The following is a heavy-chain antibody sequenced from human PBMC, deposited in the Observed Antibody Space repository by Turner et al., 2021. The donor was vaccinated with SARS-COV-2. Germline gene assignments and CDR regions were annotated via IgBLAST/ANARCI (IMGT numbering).Heavy chain of an antibody. V-gene: IGHV1-69*10. D-gene: IGHD5-12*01. CDR2: IIPILGIA. J-gene: IGHJ6*02. CDR3: ALYSGYDSWYGMDV. Sequence: QVQLVQSGAEVKKPGSSVKVSCKASGGTFSSYVISWVRQAPGQGLEWMGGIIPILGIANYAQKFQGRVTITADKSTSTAYMELSSLRSEDTAVYYCALYSGYDSWYGMDVWGQGTTVTVSS. CDR1: GGTFSSYV.